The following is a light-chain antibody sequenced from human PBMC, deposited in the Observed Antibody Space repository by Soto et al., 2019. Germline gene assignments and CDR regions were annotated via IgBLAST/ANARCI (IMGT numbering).Light chain of an antibody. Sequence: EIVLTQSPGTLSLSPGERATLSCRASQSVSSSYLAWYQQKPGQAPRLLIYGASGRATGIPDRFSGSGSGTDFTLTISRLEPEDFAVYYWHQYGSSPSFTFGPGTKVDIK. CDR1: QSVSSSY. CDR2: GAS. J-gene: IGKJ3*01. V-gene: IGKV3-20*01. CDR3: HQYGSSPSFT.